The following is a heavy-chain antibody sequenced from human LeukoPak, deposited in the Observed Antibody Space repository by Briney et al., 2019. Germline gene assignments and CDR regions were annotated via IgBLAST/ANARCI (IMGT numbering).Heavy chain of an antibody. V-gene: IGHV3-30*02. Sequence: PGGSLRLSCAASGFTFSSYGMHWVGQAPGRGLEWGAFIRYDGSNKYYADSVKGRFTISRDNSQNTLYLQMNSLRAEDTAVYYCANSKQLRFLEWLFEYWGQGTLVTVSS. CDR2: IRYDGSNK. J-gene: IGHJ4*02. D-gene: IGHD3-3*01. CDR3: ANSKQLRFLEWLFEY. CDR1: GFTFSSYG.